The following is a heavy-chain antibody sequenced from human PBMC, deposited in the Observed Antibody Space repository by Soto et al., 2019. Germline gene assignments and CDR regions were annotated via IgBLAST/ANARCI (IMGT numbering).Heavy chain of an antibody. D-gene: IGHD2-15*01. CDR2: IYYSGST. V-gene: IGHV4-39*01. CDR3: SRNELVDCSGGSCYSTPGWFDP. Sequence: PSETLSLTCTVSGGSISSSSYYWGWIRQPPGKGLEWIGSIYYSGSTYYNPSLKSRVTISVDTSKKQFSLKLSSVTAADTAVYYCSRNELVDCSGGSCYSTPGWFDPWGQGTLVTVSS. CDR1: GGSISSSSYY. J-gene: IGHJ5*02.